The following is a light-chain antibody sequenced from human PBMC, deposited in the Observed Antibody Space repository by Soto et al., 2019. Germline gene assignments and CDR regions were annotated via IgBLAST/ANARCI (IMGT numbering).Light chain of an antibody. V-gene: IGLV4-60*03. CDR2: LEGSGSY. CDR1: SGHSSYI. J-gene: IGLJ3*02. CDR3: ETWDSNTRV. Sequence: QSVLTQSSSASASLGSSVKLTCTLSSGHSSYIIAWHQQQPGKAPRYLMKLEGSGSYNQGSGVPDRFSGSSSGADRYLTISNLQSEDEAEYYCETWDSNTRVFGGGTKLTVL.